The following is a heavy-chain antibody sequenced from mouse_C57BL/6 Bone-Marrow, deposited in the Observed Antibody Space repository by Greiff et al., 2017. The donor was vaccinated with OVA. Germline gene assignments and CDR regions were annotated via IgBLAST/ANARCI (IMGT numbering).Heavy chain of an antibody. CDR2: ISYDGSN. Sequence: EVKLQESGPGLVKPSQSLSLTCSVTGYSITSGYYWNWIRQFPGNKLEWMGYISYDGSNNYNPSLKNRISITRDTSKNQFFLKLNSVTTEDTATYYCAREGVELGRRWYFDVWGTGTTVTVSS. D-gene: IGHD4-1*01. CDR3: AREGVELGRRWYFDV. V-gene: IGHV3-6*01. J-gene: IGHJ1*03. CDR1: GYSITSGYY.